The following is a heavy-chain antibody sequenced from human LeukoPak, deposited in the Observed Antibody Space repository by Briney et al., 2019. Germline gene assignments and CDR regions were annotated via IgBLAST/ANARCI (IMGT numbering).Heavy chain of an antibody. D-gene: IGHD3-10*01. V-gene: IGHV3-23*01. CDR3: TTGGYGSGSYRLDC. CDR1: GFTFSSYA. J-gene: IGHJ4*02. Sequence: PGGSLRLSCAASGFTFSSYAMSWVRQAPGKGLEWVSAISGSGGSTYYADSVKGRFTISRDNSKNTLYLQMNSLKTEDTAVYYCTTGGYGSGSYRLDCWGQGTLVTVSS. CDR2: ISGSGGST.